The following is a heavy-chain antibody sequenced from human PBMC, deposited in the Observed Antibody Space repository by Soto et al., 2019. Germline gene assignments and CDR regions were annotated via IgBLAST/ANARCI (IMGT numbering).Heavy chain of an antibody. CDR1: GFTFSSYA. Sequence: QVQLVESGGGVVQPGRSLRLSCAASGFTFSSYAMLWVRQAPGKGLEWVAVISYDGSNKNHADTVKGRFTISRDNSKNTLYLQMNSLRAEDTAVYYCARGYDFWSGYYYPYGMDVWGQGTTVTVSS. V-gene: IGHV3-30-3*01. CDR2: ISYDGSNK. J-gene: IGHJ6*02. CDR3: ARGYDFWSGYYYPYGMDV. D-gene: IGHD3-3*01.